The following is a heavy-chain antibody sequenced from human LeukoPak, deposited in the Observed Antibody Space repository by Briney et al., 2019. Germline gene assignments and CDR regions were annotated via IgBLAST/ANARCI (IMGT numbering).Heavy chain of an antibody. D-gene: IGHD3-22*01. CDR2: IYYSGST. CDR1: GGPISSYY. V-gene: IGHV4-59*01. Sequence: SEPLSLTCTVSGGPISSYYWRWLRQSPGKGLEWIGYIYYSGSTNYNPSLKSRVTISVDTSKNQCSLILNSVTAADTAVYYCARVEYYDSSVFDYWGQGTLVTVSS. J-gene: IGHJ4*02. CDR3: ARVEYYDSSVFDY.